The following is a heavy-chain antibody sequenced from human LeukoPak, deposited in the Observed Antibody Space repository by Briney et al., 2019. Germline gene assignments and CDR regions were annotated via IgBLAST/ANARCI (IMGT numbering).Heavy chain of an antibody. V-gene: IGHV3-23*01. Sequence: LSGGSLRLSCAASGFTFSSYAMSWVRQAPGKGMEWVSAISGSGGSTYYADSVKGRFTISRDNCKNTLYLQMNSLRAEDTAVYYCAKDHPQVYYYMDVWGKGTTVTVSS. CDR1: GFTFSSYA. CDR2: ISGSGGST. CDR3: AKDHPQVYYYMDV. J-gene: IGHJ6*03.